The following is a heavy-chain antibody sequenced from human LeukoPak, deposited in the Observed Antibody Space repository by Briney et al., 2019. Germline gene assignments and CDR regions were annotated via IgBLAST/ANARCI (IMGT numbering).Heavy chain of an antibody. J-gene: IGHJ4*02. D-gene: IGHD1-14*01. CDR1: GFTFSSYW. Sequence: GGSLRLSCAASGFTFSSYWMHWVRHAPGKGLVWVSRINSDGSSTSYADSVKGRFTISRDNAKNTLYLQMNSLRAEDRAVYYCARAVFQSSSFDYWGQGTLVTVSS. V-gene: IGHV3-74*01. CDR2: INSDGSST. CDR3: ARAVFQSSSFDY.